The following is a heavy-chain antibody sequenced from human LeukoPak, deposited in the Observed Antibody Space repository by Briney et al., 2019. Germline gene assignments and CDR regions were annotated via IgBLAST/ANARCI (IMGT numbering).Heavy chain of an antibody. D-gene: IGHD6-6*01. CDR3: ARDRYSSSSYYYYMDV. CDR2: IYYSGST. CDR1: GGSISSYY. V-gene: IGHV4-59*01. Sequence: SETLSLTCTVAGGSISSYYWSWIRQPPGKGLEWIGYIYYSGSTNYNPSLRSRFTISVDTSKNHFSLKLSSVTAADTAVYYCARDRYSSSSYYYYMDVWGKGTTVTVSS. J-gene: IGHJ6*03.